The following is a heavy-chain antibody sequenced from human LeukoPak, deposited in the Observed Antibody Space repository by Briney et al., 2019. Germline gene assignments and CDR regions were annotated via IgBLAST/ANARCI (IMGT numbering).Heavy chain of an antibody. V-gene: IGHV3-48*01. Sequence: GGSLRLSCAASGFTFSSYSMNWVRQAPGKGLEWVSYISSSSSTIYYADSVKGRFTISRDNAKNSLYLQMNSLRAEDTAVYYCARGVRNRQWLVTNFDYWGQGTLVTVSS. J-gene: IGHJ4*02. CDR1: GFTFSSYS. CDR2: ISSSSSTI. CDR3: ARGVRNRQWLVTNFDY. D-gene: IGHD6-19*01.